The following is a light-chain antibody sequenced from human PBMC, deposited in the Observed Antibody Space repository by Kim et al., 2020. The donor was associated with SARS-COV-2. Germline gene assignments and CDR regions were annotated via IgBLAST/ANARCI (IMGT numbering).Light chain of an antibody. CDR1: ESVGRL. Sequence: SVSPGESATLSCRASESVGRLLAWYQQKPGQAPRLLIYHASTRATGIPARFTGSGSGTEFTVTISSLQSEDVAVYYCQQHGQWPLTFGGGTKLEIK. J-gene: IGKJ4*01. CDR2: HAS. CDR3: QQHGQWPLT. V-gene: IGKV3-15*01.